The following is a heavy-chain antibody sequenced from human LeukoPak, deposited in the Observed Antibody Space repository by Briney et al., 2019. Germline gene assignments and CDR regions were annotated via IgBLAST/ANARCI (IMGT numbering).Heavy chain of an antibody. CDR1: GFTVSSSY. CDR2: IYSGGNT. Sequence: GGSLSLSWPVAGFTVSSSYVTWVRQAPEKGLEWVSIIYSGGNTYYADSVSGRFTISRDNSKNTVYLQMNSLRADDTAVYYCARNHISGYWYFDLWGRGTLVTVSS. D-gene: IGHD2-21*01. CDR3: ARNHISGYWYFDL. J-gene: IGHJ2*01. V-gene: IGHV3-53*01.